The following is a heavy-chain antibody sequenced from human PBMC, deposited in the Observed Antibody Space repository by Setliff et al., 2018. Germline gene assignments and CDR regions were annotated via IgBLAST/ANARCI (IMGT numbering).Heavy chain of an antibody. CDR1: GYTFTGYY. V-gene: IGHV1-2*02. D-gene: IGHD5-18*01. CDR3: ARFSGHNYGSFDS. CDR2: INPKSGGT. J-gene: IGHJ4*02. Sequence: ASVKVSCKASGYTFTGYYMHWVRQAPGQGLEWMGWINPKSGGTNYAQKFQGRVTMTRDTSISTAYMELSRLRSDDTAVYYCARFSGHNYGSFDSWGQGTLVTVSS.